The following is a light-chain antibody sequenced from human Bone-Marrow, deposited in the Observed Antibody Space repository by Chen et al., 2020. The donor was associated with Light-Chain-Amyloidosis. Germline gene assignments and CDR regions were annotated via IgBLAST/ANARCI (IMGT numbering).Light chain of an antibody. V-gene: IGKV3-20*01. CDR1: QSVSSTP. Sequence: VLTQSPGTLSLSPGERATLSCRVSQSVSSTPLAWYQQKPGQAPRLLIYGASTRATGIPDRFSGTGSATDFNLTISRVEPEDFAIYYCQHYGDSLFTFGPGTKVDVE. J-gene: IGKJ3*01. CDR3: QHYGDSLFT. CDR2: GAS.